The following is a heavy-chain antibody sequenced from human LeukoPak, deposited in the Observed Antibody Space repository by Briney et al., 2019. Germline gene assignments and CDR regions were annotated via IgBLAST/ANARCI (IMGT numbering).Heavy chain of an antibody. J-gene: IGHJ5*02. Sequence: GASVKVSCKASGYTFTGYYMHWVRQAPGQGLEWMGWINPNSGGTNYAQKLQGRVTMTTDTSTSTAYMELRSLRSDDTAVYYCARDSSRIAEFGLDPWGQGTLVTVSS. CDR3: ARDSSRIAEFGLDP. CDR2: INPNSGGT. CDR1: GYTFTGYY. D-gene: IGHD2-15*01. V-gene: IGHV1-2*02.